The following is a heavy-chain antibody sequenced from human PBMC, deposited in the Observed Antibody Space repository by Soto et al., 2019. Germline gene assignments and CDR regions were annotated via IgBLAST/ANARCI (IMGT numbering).Heavy chain of an antibody. CDR1: GYTFTSYD. CDR3: ARDAYDSSGYYPVNWFDP. V-gene: IGHV1-8*01. D-gene: IGHD3-22*01. Sequence: ASVKVSCKASGYTFTSYDINWVRQATGQGLEWMGWMNPNSGNTGYAQKFQGRVTMTRDTSTSTVYMELSSLRSEDTAVYYCARDAYDSSGYYPVNWFDPWGQGTLVTVSS. J-gene: IGHJ5*02. CDR2: MNPNSGNT.